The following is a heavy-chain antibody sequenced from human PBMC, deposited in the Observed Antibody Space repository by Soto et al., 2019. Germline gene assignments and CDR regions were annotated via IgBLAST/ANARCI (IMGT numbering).Heavy chain of an antibody. J-gene: IGHJ3*02. CDR3: ARQQLYAFDI. Sequence: GGSLRLSCAASGVSLCSHWMHWVRQAPGKGLVWVSRINSDGSSTGYADSVKGRFTISRDNAKNTLYLQMNSLRAEDTAVYYCARQQLYAFDIWGQGTMVTVSS. CDR2: INSDGSST. V-gene: IGHV3-74*01. CDR1: GVSLCSHW. D-gene: IGHD6-13*01.